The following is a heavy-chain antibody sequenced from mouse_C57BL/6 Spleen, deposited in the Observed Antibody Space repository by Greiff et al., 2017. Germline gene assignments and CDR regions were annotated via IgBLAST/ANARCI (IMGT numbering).Heavy chain of an antibody. Sequence: DVQLVESGGGLVKPGASLKLSCAASGFTFSSYAMSWVRQTPEKRLEWVATISDGGSYTYYPDNVKGRFTISRDKAKNNLYLQMSHLKSEDTAMYYCARGYDYEDAMDYWGQGTSVTVSS. CDR1: GFTFSSYA. V-gene: IGHV5-4*01. D-gene: IGHD2-4*01. CDR2: ISDGGSYT. J-gene: IGHJ4*01. CDR3: ARGYDYEDAMDY.